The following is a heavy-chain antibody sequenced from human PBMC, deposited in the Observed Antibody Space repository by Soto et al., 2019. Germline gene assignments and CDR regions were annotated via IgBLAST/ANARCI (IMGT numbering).Heavy chain of an antibody. Sequence: SETLSLTCTVSGGSISSGGYYWSWIRQHPGKGLEWIGYIYYSGSTYYNPSLKSRVTISVDMSKNQFSLKLSSVTAADTAVYYCARDRRAAAAGTLHYYYYGMDVWGQGTTVTVSS. V-gene: IGHV4-31*03. CDR3: ARDRRAAAAGTLHYYYYGMDV. CDR2: IYYSGST. D-gene: IGHD6-13*01. J-gene: IGHJ6*02. CDR1: GGSISSGGYY.